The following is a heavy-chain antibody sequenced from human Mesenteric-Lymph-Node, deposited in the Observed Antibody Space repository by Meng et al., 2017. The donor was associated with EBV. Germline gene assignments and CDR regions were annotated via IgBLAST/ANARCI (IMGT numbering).Heavy chain of an antibody. CDR1: GGSISSSY. CDR3: ARGPSRSGYDPYWYFNL. J-gene: IGHJ2*01. CDR2: VYYSGTS. Sequence: QLQVSGPGPVKPSEHLSRTCAVTGGSISSSYCVWIRQPPGKGLEWIGHVYYSGTSNNNPSLKGRVTISVDRSKNQFSLRLTSVTAADTAVYYCARGPSRSGYDPYWYFNLWGRGTLVTVSS. V-gene: IGHV4-59*01. D-gene: IGHD5-12*01.